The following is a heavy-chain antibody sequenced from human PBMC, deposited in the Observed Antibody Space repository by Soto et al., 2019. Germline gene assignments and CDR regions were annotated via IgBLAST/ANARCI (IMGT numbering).Heavy chain of an antibody. V-gene: IGHV4-4*02. CDR3: ARVPGVVVSADDAFDI. Sequence: QVQLQESGPGLVKPSGTLSLTCAVSGGSVSSSSWWSWVRQSPGKGREWMGEIYHSGSSHYNPSLKRPATISLDKSKDQFSLRLTSVTAADTAVYYCARVPGVVVSADDAFDIWGPGTRVIVSS. D-gene: IGHD2-21*02. CDR1: GGSVSSSSW. J-gene: IGHJ3*02. CDR2: IYHSGSS.